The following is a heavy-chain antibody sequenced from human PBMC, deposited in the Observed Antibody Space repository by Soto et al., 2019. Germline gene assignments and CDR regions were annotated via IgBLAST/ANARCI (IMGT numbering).Heavy chain of an antibody. CDR1: GGSISSYY. V-gene: IGHV4-59*01. CDR3: ARDHPYDYVWGPYGMDV. CDR2: IYYSGST. Sequence: SETLSLTCTVSGGSISSYYWSWIRQPPGKGLEWIGYIYYSGSTNYNPSLKSRVTISVDTSKNQFSLKLSSVTAADTAVYYCARDHPYDYVWGPYGMDVWGQGTTVTVSS. J-gene: IGHJ6*02. D-gene: IGHD3-16*01.